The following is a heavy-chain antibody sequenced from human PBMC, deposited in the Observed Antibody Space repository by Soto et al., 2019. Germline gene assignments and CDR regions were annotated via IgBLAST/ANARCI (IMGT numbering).Heavy chain of an antibody. CDR2: IYYSGST. D-gene: IGHD5-12*01. CDR1: GGSISSYY. V-gene: IGHV4-59*08. Sequence: PSETLSLTCTVAGGSISSYYWSWIRQPPGKGLEWTGYIYYSGSTNYNPSLKSRVTISVDTSKNQFSLKLSSVTAADTAVYYCARIYSGYDSVDYWGQGTLVTVSS. J-gene: IGHJ4*02. CDR3: ARIYSGYDSVDY.